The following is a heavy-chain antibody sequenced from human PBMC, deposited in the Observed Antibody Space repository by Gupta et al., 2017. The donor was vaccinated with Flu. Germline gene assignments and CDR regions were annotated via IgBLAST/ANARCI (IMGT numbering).Heavy chain of an antibody. CDR2: IWYDGSNK. Sequence: QVQLVESGGGVVQPGRSLRLSCAASGFTFSSYGMHWVRQAPGKGLEWVAVIWYDGSNKYYADSVKGRVTISRDNSKNTLYRQMNSLRAEDTAVYYCARDLVLYDCWSKNNWFDPWGQGTLVTVSS. CDR3: ARDLVLYDCWSKNNWFDP. D-gene: IGHD3-3*01. J-gene: IGHJ5*02. CDR1: GFTFSSYG. V-gene: IGHV3-33*01.